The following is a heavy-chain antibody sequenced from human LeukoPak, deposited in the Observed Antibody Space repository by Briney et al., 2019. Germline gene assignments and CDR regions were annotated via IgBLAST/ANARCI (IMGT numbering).Heavy chain of an antibody. D-gene: IGHD5-12*01. CDR1: GFTFSSYE. J-gene: IGHJ4*02. Sequence: GGSLRLSCAAPGFTFSSYEMNWVRQAPGKGLEWVSYISSSGSTIYYADSVKGRFTISRDNAKNSLYLQMNSVRAEDTAVYYCARDSVNYDQWGQGTLVTVSS. CDR2: ISSSGSTI. CDR3: ARDSVNYDQ. V-gene: IGHV3-48*03.